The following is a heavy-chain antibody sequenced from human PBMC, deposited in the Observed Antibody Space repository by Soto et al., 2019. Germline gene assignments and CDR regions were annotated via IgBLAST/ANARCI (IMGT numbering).Heavy chain of an antibody. CDR3: AKGDYYDSSGPFDY. CDR1: GFTFSSYG. D-gene: IGHD3-22*01. Sequence: GGSLRLSCAASGFTFSSYGMHWDRQAPGKGLEWVAVISYDGSNKYYADSVKGRFTISRDNSKNTLYLQMNSLRAEDTAVYYCAKGDYYDSSGPFDYWGQGTLVTVSS. V-gene: IGHV3-30*18. CDR2: ISYDGSNK. J-gene: IGHJ4*02.